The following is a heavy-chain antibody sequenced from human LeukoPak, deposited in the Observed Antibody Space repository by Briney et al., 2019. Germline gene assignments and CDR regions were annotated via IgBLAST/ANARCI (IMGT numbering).Heavy chain of an antibody. CDR1: GFTFDDYG. Sequence: GGSLRLSCAASGFTFDDYGMSWVRQAPGKGLEWVSGINWNGGSTGYADSVKGRFTISRDNAKNSLYLQMNSLRAEDTALYYCARHQFRRFLEWLLYPNWFDPWGQGTLVTVSS. CDR2: INWNGGST. CDR3: ARHQFRRFLEWLLYPNWFDP. D-gene: IGHD3-3*01. V-gene: IGHV3-20*04. J-gene: IGHJ5*02.